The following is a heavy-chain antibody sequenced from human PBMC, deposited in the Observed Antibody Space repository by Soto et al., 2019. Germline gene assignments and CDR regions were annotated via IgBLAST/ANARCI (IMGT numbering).Heavy chain of an antibody. V-gene: IGHV3-23*01. CDR1: GFTFRNYA. D-gene: IGHD4-17*01. CDR3: AKDAISGDGIWLMDS. J-gene: IGHJ5*02. Sequence: VQLLESGGGLVQPGGSLRLSCAASGFTFRNYAMTWARRAPGKGLEWVSSLLRSGSSAYYADSVRGRFTISSDTSANSLYLQMDNLRAEDTAISYCAKDAISGDGIWLMDSWGQGTVVTVSS. CDR2: LLRSGSSA.